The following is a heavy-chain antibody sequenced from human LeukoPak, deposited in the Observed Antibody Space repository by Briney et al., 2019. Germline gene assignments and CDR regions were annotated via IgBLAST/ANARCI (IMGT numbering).Heavy chain of an antibody. CDR2: ISWNSGSI. J-gene: IGHJ3*02. CDR3: AKDLFYSFDI. CDR1: GFTFDDYA. Sequence: GGSLRLSCAASGFTFDDYAMHWVRQAPGKGLEWVSRISWNSGSIDYADSVRGRFTISRDNSKNTLYLQMNSLRADDTALYRCAKDLFYSFDIWGQGTEVTVSS. V-gene: IGHV3-9*01. D-gene: IGHD2/OR15-2a*01.